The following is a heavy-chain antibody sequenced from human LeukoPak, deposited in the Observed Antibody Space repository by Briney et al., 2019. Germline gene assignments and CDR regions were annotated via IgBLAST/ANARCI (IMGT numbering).Heavy chain of an antibody. J-gene: IGHJ4*02. Sequence: PGGSLRLSCAASGFTVSSNYMSWVRQAPGKGLEWVSVIYSSGSTYYADSVKGRFTISRDNSKNTLYLQMNSLSPEDTAVYYCARDYPYYYDGSGYYSFDYWGQGTLVTVSS. CDR3: ARDYPYYYDGSGYYSFDY. CDR1: GFTVSSNY. V-gene: IGHV3-66*01. CDR2: IYSSGST. D-gene: IGHD3-22*01.